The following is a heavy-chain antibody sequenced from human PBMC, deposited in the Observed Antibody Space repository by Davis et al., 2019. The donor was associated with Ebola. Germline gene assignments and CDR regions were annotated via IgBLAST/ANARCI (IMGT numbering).Heavy chain of an antibody. CDR2: IYYSGST. J-gene: IGHJ4*02. CDR3: ARGLGIRDGYNVAY. Sequence: SETLSLTCTVSAGSISSYYWSWIRQPPGKGLEWIGYIYYSGSTNYNPSLKSRVTISVDTSKNQFSLKLSSVTAADTAVYYCARGLGIRDGYNVAYWGQGTLVTVSS. CDR1: AGSISSYY. V-gene: IGHV4-59*01. D-gene: IGHD5-24*01.